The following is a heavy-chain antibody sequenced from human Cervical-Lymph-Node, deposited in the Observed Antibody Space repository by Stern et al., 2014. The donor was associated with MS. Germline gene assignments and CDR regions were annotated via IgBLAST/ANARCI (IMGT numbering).Heavy chain of an antibody. V-gene: IGHV3-30*03. J-gene: IGHJ6*02. Sequence: VQLVESGGGVVQPGRSLTLSCAASGFSLSNSAMHWVRQAPGKGLEWVAVMSFVGGNKKYGDSVKGRFSISRDMANNTLFLQMNSLRFEDTAVYYCMGVGDAMHVWGQGTTVIVSS. CDR3: MGVGDAMHV. CDR2: MSFVGGNK. CDR1: GFSLSNSA.